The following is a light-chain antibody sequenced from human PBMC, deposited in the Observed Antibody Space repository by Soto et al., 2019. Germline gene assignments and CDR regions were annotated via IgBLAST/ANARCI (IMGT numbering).Light chain of an antibody. Sequence: EIVLTQSPATLSVSPGERATLSCRASQSVSSYLAWYQQKPGQAPRLLIYDASNRATGIPARFSGSGSGTDFILTISSLAPVDFAVYYCQQRSNWPPWTFGHGTKVEIK. CDR2: DAS. V-gene: IGKV3-11*01. J-gene: IGKJ1*01. CDR3: QQRSNWPPWT. CDR1: QSVSSY.